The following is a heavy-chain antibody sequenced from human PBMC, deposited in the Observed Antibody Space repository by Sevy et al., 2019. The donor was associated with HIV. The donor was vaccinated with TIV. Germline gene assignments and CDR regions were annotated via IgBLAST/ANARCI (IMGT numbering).Heavy chain of an antibody. V-gene: IGHV3-21*01. D-gene: IGHD6-19*01. CDR2: ISSSGSYI. Sequence: GGSLRLSCAASGFTFSSYSMNWVRQAPGKGLEWVSSISSSGSYIYFADSVKGRFTISRDNAKNSLYLQMNSLRAEDTAVYYCARETYSSGWTRDYFDYWGQGTLVTVSS. CDR3: ARETYSSGWTRDYFDY. J-gene: IGHJ4*02. CDR1: GFTFSSYS.